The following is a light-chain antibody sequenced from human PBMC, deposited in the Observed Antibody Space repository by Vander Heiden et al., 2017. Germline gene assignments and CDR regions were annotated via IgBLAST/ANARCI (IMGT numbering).Light chain of an antibody. CDR1: QSVSSSY. CDR3: QQDDTSPVT. CDR2: GAS. V-gene: IGKV3-20*01. Sequence: EIVLTQSPGTLSLSPGERATLSCRASQSVSSSYLAWYQQKPGQAPRLLIYGASSRATGIPDRFSGSGSGTDFTLTISRLEPEDFAVYYCQQDDTSPVTYGHGTKVD. J-gene: IGKJ3*01.